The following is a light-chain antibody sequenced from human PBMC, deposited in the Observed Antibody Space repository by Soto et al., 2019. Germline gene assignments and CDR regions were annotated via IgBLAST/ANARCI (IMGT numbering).Light chain of an antibody. CDR1: SSDVGNYNY. CDR3: SSYTPRGTWV. V-gene: IGLV2-14*01. CDR2: EVS. Sequence: QSVLTQPASVSGSPGQSITISCTGTSSDVGNYNYVSWYQHHPGKAPKLMIYEVSYRPSGVSVRFSGSKSGNTASLTISGLQAEDEANYSCSSYTPRGTWVFGGGTKLTVL. J-gene: IGLJ3*02.